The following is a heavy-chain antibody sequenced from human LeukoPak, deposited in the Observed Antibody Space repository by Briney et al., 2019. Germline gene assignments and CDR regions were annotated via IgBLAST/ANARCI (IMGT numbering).Heavy chain of an antibody. CDR2: INHSGST. CDR1: GGSFSGYY. D-gene: IGHD4-17*01. V-gene: IGHV4-34*01. CDR3: ARSTYGDYAVY. Sequence: SETLSLTCAVYGGSFSGYYWSWIRQPPGKGLEWIGEINHSGSTNYNPSLKSRVTISVDTSKNQFSLKLSSVTAADTAVYYCARSTYGDYAVYWGQGTLVTVSS. J-gene: IGHJ4*02.